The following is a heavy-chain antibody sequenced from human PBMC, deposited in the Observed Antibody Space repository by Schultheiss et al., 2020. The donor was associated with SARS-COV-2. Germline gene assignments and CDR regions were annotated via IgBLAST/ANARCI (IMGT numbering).Heavy chain of an antibody. Sequence: GGSLRLSCAASGFTFSGSAMHWVRQAPGKGLEWVSAISGSGGSTYYADSVKGRFTISRDNSKNTLYLQMNSLRAEDTAVYYCARGTVTTDWYFDLWGRGTLVTVSS. V-gene: IGHV3-23*01. CDR2: ISGSGGST. D-gene: IGHD4-17*01. CDR1: GFTFSGSA. J-gene: IGHJ2*01. CDR3: ARGTVTTDWYFDL.